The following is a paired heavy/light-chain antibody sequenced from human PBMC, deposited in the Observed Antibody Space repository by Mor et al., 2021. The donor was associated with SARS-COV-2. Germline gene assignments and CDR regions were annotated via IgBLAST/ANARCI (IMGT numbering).Heavy chain of an antibody. D-gene: IGHD6-13*01. Sequence: EVQLLESGGGLVQPGGSLRLSCAASGFIFSKYAMSWVRQAPGKGPEWVSGISGSGGSPYYAGSVKGRFTISRDNSNNMVYLQMSSLRAEDTATYYCAKDSYDSTWYEFDYWGLGTLVTVSS. J-gene: IGHJ4*02. CDR3: AKDSYDSTWYEFDY. CDR2: ISGSGGSP. CDR1: GFIFSKYA. V-gene: IGHV3-23*01.
Light chain of an antibody. V-gene: IGKV1-16*02. CDR2: SAS. J-gene: IGKJ1*01. CDR1: QGIGNY. Sequence: DIQMTQSPSSLSASIGDRVTITCRAGQGIGNYLAWYQQKPGKAPKSLIYSASSLQSGVPSKFSGSGSGTDFTLTISSLQPEDFATYYCQQYYSYPPTFGQGTKLEIK. CDR3: QQYYSYPPT.